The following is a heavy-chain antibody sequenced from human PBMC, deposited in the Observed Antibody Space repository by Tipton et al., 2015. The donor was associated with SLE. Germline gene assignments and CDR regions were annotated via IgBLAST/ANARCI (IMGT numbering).Heavy chain of an antibody. CDR3: ARDRSSVSD. CDR1: GYFISSGYY. CDR2: AYHGGST. J-gene: IGHJ4*02. D-gene: IGHD5/OR15-5a*01. Sequence: TLSLTCAVSGYFISSGYYWGWIRQPPGKGLEWIGIAYHGGSTYYNPSLESRVTISIDTSKNQFSLKLTSVTAADTAVYFCARDRSSVSDWGQGTQVIVSP. V-gene: IGHV4-38-2*02.